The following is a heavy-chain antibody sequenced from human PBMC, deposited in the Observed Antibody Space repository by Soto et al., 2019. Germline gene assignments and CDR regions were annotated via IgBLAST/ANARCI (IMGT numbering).Heavy chain of an antibody. CDR2: IYYSGST. V-gene: IGHV4-61*08. CDR1: GGSISSGDYY. CDR3: ARADYNWNLGGYFDY. Sequence: ASETLSLTCTVSGGSISSGDYYWSWIRQPPGKGLGWIGYIYYSGSTNYNPSLKSRVTISVDTSKNQFSLKLSSVTAADTAVYYCARADYNWNLGGYFDYWGQGTLVTVSS. D-gene: IGHD1-7*01. J-gene: IGHJ4*02.